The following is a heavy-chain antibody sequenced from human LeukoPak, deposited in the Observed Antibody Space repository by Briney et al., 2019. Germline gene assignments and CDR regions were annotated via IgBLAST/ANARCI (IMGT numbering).Heavy chain of an antibody. CDR2: ISGQHGKT. Sequence: RASVKVSCKASGYTFNTYGVIWVRQAPGKGFEWLGWISGQHGKTTYAQKFQDRVIMTTDTSTSTAYMELRSLTSDDTGVYFCARGGSGWFGALEFDYWGQGTLVTVSS. D-gene: IGHD3-10*01. CDR1: GYTFNTYG. CDR3: ARGGSGWFGALEFDY. V-gene: IGHV1-18*01. J-gene: IGHJ4*02.